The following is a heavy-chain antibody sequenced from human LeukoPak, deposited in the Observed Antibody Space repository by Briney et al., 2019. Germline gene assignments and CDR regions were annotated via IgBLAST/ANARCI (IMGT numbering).Heavy chain of an antibody. J-gene: IGHJ4*02. Sequence: QPGGSLRLSCAVSGFNFSSAEMNWVRQAPGKGLEWISYITTRGDVFYYADSVKGRFTISRDNAKNSLFLQMNSLRADDTAVYYCARVKWHYEGYFDYWGQGTLVTVSS. V-gene: IGHV3-48*03. CDR3: ARVKWHYEGYFDY. CDR1: GFNFSSAE. CDR2: ITTRGDVF. D-gene: IGHD1-7*01.